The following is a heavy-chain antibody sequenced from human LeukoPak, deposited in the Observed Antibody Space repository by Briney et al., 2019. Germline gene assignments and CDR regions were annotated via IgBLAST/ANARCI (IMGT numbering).Heavy chain of an antibody. CDR2: LSGSGGRI. Sequence: PGGSLRLSCAASEFSVGSNYMTWVRQAPGKGLEWVAALSGSGGRIYYADSVKGRFTISRDNSKNTLYLQMSRLRADDTAVYYCAKSLGIVVVTANFDSWGQGTLVSVSS. CDR3: AKSLGIVVVTANFDS. J-gene: IGHJ4*02. D-gene: IGHD2-21*02. CDR1: EFSVGSNY. V-gene: IGHV3-23*01.